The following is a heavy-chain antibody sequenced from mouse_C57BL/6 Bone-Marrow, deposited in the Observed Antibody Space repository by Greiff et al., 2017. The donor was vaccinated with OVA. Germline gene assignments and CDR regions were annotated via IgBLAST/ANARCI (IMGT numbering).Heavy chain of an antibody. CDR3: AGSSLVAY. CDR1: GYSFTGYY. J-gene: IGHJ3*01. V-gene: IGHV1-42*01. D-gene: IGHD1-1*01. Sequence: DVKLQESGPELVKPGASVKISCKASGYSFTGYYMNWVKQSPEKSLEWIGEINPSTGGTTYNQKFKAKATLTVDKSSSTAYMQLKSLTSEDSAVYYCAGSSLVAYWGQGTLVTVSA. CDR2: INPSTGGT.